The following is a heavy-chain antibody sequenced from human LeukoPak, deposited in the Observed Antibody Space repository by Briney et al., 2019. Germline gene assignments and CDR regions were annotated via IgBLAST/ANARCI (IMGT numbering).Heavy chain of an antibody. Sequence: PSETLSLTCTVSGVSVSGGNYYCSWSRQSPGKGLGWIGYIHYSGSTVYNPSLKSRVTMSIDTSKNQFSLNLSSVTAADTAVYYCARTGSTGGYWGQGTLVTVSS. J-gene: IGHJ4*02. V-gene: IGHV4-61*01. CDR3: ARTGSTGGY. D-gene: IGHD1-1*01. CDR1: GVSVSGGNYY. CDR2: IHYSGST.